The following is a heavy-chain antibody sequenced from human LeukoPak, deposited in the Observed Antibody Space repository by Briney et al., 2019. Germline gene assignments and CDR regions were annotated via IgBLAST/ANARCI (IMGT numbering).Heavy chain of an antibody. CDR3: TRDQLERRFPTD. J-gene: IGHJ4*02. CDR2: ISSSGSTI. Sequence: TGGSLRLSCAASGFTFSDYYMSWIRQAPGKGLEWVSYISSSGSTIYYADSVKGRFTISRDNAKNSLYLQMNSLRAEDTAVYYCTRDQLERRFPTDWGQGTLVTVSS. CDR1: GFTFSDYY. V-gene: IGHV3-11*01. D-gene: IGHD1-1*01.